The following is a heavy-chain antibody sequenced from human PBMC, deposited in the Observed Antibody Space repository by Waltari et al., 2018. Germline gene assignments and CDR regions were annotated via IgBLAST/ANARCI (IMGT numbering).Heavy chain of an antibody. CDR1: RDTFSTYA. Sequence: QEQLVQSAAEVKKPGSSVKVSCKTSRDTFSTYAITWVRQAPGQGLEWMGRIIPLLDISNYAQQFQGRITITADRSTSTAYMELSSLESEDTALYYCARESRSTAGTDYWGQGTLVTVS. CDR3: ARESRSTAGTDY. D-gene: IGHD2-2*01. CDR2: IIPLLDIS. V-gene: IGHV1-69*09. J-gene: IGHJ4*02.